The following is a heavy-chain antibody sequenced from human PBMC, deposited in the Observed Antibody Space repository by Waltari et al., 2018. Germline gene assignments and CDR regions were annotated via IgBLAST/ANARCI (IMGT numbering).Heavy chain of an antibody. CDR1: GLTFPSYA. J-gene: IGHJ6*03. V-gene: IGHV1-58*02. Sequence: QMQLVQSGPEVKKPGTSVKVSCKASGLTFPSYAMQWVRQARGQRLEWIGWIVVGSGNTNYAQKFQERVTITRDMSTSTAYMELSSLRSEDTAVYYCAANPSIRGYYYYMDVWGKGTTVTVSS. D-gene: IGHD1-26*01. CDR3: AANPSIRGYYYYMDV. CDR2: IVVGSGNT.